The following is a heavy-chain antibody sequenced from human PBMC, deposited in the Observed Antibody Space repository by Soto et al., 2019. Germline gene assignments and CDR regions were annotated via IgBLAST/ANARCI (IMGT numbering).Heavy chain of an antibody. CDR1: VDSFTGFW. Sequence: GESLKISCKVSVDSFTGFWIGWVRQMPGKGLEWLGSIYPRDSDTRYSPSFQGQATISADKSLSTAYLQWNSLQASDTAIYYCARPPPLDSRVWFTWGEGTLVTVSS. J-gene: IGHJ4*02. CDR2: IYPRDSDT. V-gene: IGHV5-51*01. D-gene: IGHD6-19*01. CDR3: ARPPPLDSRVWFT.